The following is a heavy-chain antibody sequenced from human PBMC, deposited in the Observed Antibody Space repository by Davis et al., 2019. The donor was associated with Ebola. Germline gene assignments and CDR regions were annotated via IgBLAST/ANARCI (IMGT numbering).Heavy chain of an antibody. CDR3: AGGDFWSGQFDY. V-gene: IGHV3-23*01. D-gene: IGHD3-3*01. Sequence: GESLKISCAASGLTFSSYAMRCVRQAPGRGLEWVSGISGIGGSAYYADSVKGRLTISRDNSKNTLYLQMHSLRGEDTAVYYCAGGDFWSGQFDYWGQGTLVTVSS. J-gene: IGHJ4*02. CDR2: ISGIGGSA. CDR1: GLTFSSYA.